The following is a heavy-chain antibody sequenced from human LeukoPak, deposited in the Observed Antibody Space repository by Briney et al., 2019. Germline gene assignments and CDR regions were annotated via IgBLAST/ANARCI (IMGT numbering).Heavy chain of an antibody. J-gene: IGHJ4*02. V-gene: IGHV3-33*01. CDR2: IWYDGSNK. CDR3: ARGGCSGGSCLFDY. Sequence: GGSLRLSCAASGFTFSSYGMHWVRQAPXXXXXXXAVIWYDGSNKYYADSVKGRFTISRDNSKNTLYLQMNSLRAEDTAVYYCARGGCSGGSCLFDYWGQGTLVTVSS. CDR1: GFTFSSYG. D-gene: IGHD2-15*01.